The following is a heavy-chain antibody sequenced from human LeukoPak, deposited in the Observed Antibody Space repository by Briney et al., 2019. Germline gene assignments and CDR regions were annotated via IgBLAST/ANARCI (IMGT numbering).Heavy chain of an antibody. D-gene: IGHD3-22*01. J-gene: IGHJ4*02. Sequence: PGASVKVSCKASGYTFTSYGISWVRQAPGQGLEWMGWISAYNGNTNYAQKLQGRVTTTTDTSTSTAYMELRSLRSDDTAVYYCARGDYYDSSGYYYDWGQGTLVTVSS. V-gene: IGHV1-18*01. CDR3: ARGDYYDSSGYYYD. CDR2: ISAYNGNT. CDR1: GYTFTSYG.